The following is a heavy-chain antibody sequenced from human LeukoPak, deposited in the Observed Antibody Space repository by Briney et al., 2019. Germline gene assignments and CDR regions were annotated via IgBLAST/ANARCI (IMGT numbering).Heavy chain of an antibody. Sequence: SETLSLTCTVSGGSISSGDYYWSWIRQPPGNGLEWIGYIYYSGSTYYNPSLKSRVTISVDTSKNQFSLKLSSVTAADTAVYYCARDRCGGDCYSYAFDIWGQGTMVTVSS. J-gene: IGHJ3*02. D-gene: IGHD2-21*02. CDR1: GGSISSGDYY. V-gene: IGHV4-30-4*01. CDR3: ARDRCGGDCYSYAFDI. CDR2: IYYSGST.